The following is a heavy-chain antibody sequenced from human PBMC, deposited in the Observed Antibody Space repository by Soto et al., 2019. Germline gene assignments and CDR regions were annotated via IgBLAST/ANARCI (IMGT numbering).Heavy chain of an antibody. Sequence: EVQLLQSGGGLVQPGGSLRLSCAASGFTFSSYAMSWVRQSPGKGLEWVSTISGTAGSTYYPDSVKGRFTISRDNSKNTVYLQMNSLRAEDAAVYYCAKEMTSGYYLFDYWGQGTLVTVSS. CDR1: GFTFSSYA. V-gene: IGHV3-23*01. CDR2: ISGTAGST. CDR3: AKEMTSGYYLFDY. D-gene: IGHD3-22*01. J-gene: IGHJ4*02.